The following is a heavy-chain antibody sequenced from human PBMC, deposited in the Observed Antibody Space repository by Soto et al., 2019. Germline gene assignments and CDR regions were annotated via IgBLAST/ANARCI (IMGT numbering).Heavy chain of an antibody. CDR3: ASLRGYCTNGVCRYYYGMDV. Sequence: GASVKVCCKDSGGTLSSYAISWVRQAPGQGLEWMGGIIPIFGTANYAQKFQGRVTITADESTSTAYMELSSLRSEDTAVYYCASLRGYCTNGVCRYYYGMDVWGQGTTVTVSS. D-gene: IGHD2-8*01. CDR2: IIPIFGTA. J-gene: IGHJ6*02. V-gene: IGHV1-69*13. CDR1: GGTLSSYA.